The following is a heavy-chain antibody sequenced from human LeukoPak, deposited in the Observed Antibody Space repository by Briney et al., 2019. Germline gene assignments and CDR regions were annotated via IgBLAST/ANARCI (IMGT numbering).Heavy chain of an antibody. V-gene: IGHV4-59*08. Sequence: PSETLSLTCTVSGGSISNYYWNWVRQPPGKGLEWIWYVYYSGSTNYNPSLESRVTISVDTSKNQFSLKLSSVTAADTAVYYCARQPHPRGSFDYWGQGTLVAVFS. CDR2: VYYSGST. D-gene: IGHD3-16*01. CDR3: ARQPHPRGSFDY. J-gene: IGHJ4*02. CDR1: GGSISNYY.